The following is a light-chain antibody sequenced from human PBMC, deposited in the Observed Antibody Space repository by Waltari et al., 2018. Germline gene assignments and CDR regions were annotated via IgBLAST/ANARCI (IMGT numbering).Light chain of an antibody. CDR1: SSDVGGYNY. CDR3: SSYTSSSTLWV. V-gene: IGLV2-14*03. Sequence: QSALTQPASVSGSPGQSITISCNGTSSDVGGYNYVSWYQQHPGKAPKLMIYDVSNRPSGVSNRFSGSKSGNTASLTISGLQAEDEADYYCSSYTSSSTLWVFGGGTKLTVL. CDR2: DVS. J-gene: IGLJ3*02.